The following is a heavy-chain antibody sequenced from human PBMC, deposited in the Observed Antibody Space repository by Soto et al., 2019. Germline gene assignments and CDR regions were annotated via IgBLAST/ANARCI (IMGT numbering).Heavy chain of an antibody. V-gene: IGHV4-31*03. CDR2: FYYSGIT. Sequence: QVQLQESGPGLVKPSQTLSLTCTVSGGPIRRRGYYWSWIRHRPGEGLEWIGFFYYSGITDYNPSLRSRVTISADTSRNKVFLNMYSVTAADTAVYYCASSGGPEGDWFDPWGQGTLVTVSS. D-gene: IGHD2-15*01. CDR1: GGPIRRRGYY. J-gene: IGHJ5*02. CDR3: ASSGGPEGDWFDP.